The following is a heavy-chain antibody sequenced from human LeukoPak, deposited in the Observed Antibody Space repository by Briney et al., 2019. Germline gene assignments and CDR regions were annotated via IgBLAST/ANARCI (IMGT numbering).Heavy chain of an antibody. V-gene: IGHV3-11*06. CDR1: GASISRGGYY. J-gene: IGHJ6*02. CDR2: ISGSSSYT. CDR3: ARDHGPVYYYYGMDV. Sequence: LSLTCTVSGASISRGGYYWDWIRQAPGKGLEWVSYISGSSSYTNYADSVKGRFTISRDNAKNSLYLQMNSLRAEDTAVYYCARDHGPVYYYYGMDVWGQGTTVTVSS.